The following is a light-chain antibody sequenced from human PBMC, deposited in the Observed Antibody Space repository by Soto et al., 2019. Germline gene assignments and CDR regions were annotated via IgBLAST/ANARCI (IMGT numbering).Light chain of an antibody. V-gene: IGLV1-40*01. CDR1: SSNIGAGYH. CDR3: QSYDNSLSGWV. Sequence: QSGLTQPPSVSGAPGQGVTISCTGSSSNIGAGYHVHWYQHVPGGAPKLLIYGNDNRPSGVPDRVSGSKSGTSASLAITGLQAEDGADYYCQSYDNSLSGWVFGGGAKLTVL. J-gene: IGLJ3*02. CDR2: GND.